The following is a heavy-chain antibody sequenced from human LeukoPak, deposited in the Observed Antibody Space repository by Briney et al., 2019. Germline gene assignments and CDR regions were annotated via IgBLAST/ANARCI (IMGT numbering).Heavy chain of an antibody. Sequence: PGRSLRLSCAASGFTFSSYAMHWVRQAPGKGLEWVAVISYDGGNKYYADSVKGRFTISRDNSKNTLYLQMNSLRAEDTAVYYCAREGGRVLTMRAPSYWGQGTLVTVSS. CDR3: AREGGRVLTMRAPSY. CDR2: ISYDGGNK. V-gene: IGHV3-30*04. D-gene: IGHD2/OR15-2a*01. J-gene: IGHJ4*02. CDR1: GFTFSSYA.